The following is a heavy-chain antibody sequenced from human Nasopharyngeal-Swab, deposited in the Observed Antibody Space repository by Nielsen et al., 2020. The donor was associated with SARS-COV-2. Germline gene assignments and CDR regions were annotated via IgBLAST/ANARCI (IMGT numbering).Heavy chain of an antibody. CDR2: IIPIFGTA. V-gene: IGHV1-69*13. CDR1: GGTFSSYA. J-gene: IGHJ6*03. Sequence: SSVKVSCKASGGTFSSYAISWVRQATGQGLEWMGGIIPIFGTANYAQKFQGRVTITADESTSTAYMELSSLRSEDTAVYYCARDEMVVPAAKFNYYYYMDVWGKGTTVTVSS. CDR3: ARDEMVVPAAKFNYYYYMDV. D-gene: IGHD2-2*01.